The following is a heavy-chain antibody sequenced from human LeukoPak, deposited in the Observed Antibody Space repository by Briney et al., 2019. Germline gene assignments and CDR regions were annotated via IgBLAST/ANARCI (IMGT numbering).Heavy chain of an antibody. V-gene: IGHV1-46*01. CDR1: GYTFTSYY. Sequence: ASVEVSCKASGYTFTSYYMHWVRQAPGQGLEWMGIINPSGGSTSYAQKFQGRVTMTRDTSTSTVYMELSGLRSEDTAVYYCARGWTTVVGFDYWGQGTLVTVSS. J-gene: IGHJ4*02. D-gene: IGHD4-23*01. CDR2: INPSGGST. CDR3: ARGWTTVVGFDY.